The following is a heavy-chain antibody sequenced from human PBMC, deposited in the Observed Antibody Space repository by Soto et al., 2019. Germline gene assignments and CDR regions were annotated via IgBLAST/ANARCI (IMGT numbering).Heavy chain of an antibody. J-gene: IGHJ4*02. V-gene: IGHV3-73*01. CDR3: IHYGSGSYSTDY. CDR1: GCTCIDAD. D-gene: IGHD3-10*01. CDR2: IRSKANRYAT. Sequence: GGSLRLCCAGTGCTCIDADIHWVRQASGKGLEWVGRIRSKANRYATVYSASAKGRFTISRDDSRDSAYLQMNSLKTEDTAVYYCIHYGSGSYSTDYWGPGTLVTVSS.